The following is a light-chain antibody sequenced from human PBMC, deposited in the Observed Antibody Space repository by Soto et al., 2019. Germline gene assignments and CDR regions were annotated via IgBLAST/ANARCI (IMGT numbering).Light chain of an antibody. CDR2: DAS. Sequence: TQSPSALSASVGDRVTITCRASQSISSWLAWYQQKPGQAPRLLIYDASTRATGIPARFSGSGSGTDFTLTISRLEPEDSAVYYCQQRSNWPTFGGGTKVDIK. J-gene: IGKJ4*01. V-gene: IGKV3-11*01. CDR3: QQRSNWPT. CDR1: QSISSW.